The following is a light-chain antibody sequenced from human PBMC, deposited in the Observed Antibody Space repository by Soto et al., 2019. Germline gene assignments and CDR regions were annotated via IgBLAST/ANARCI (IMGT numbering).Light chain of an antibody. CDR3: QQYNNWPIT. CDR2: GAS. CDR1: QSVSSN. Sequence: EIVMTQSPATLSVSPGERATLSYRASQSVSSNLAWYQQKPGQAPRLLIYGASTRATGIPARFSGSGSGTEFTLTISSLQSADFAVYYCQQYNNWPITFGGGTKVEIK. J-gene: IGKJ4*01. V-gene: IGKV3-15*01.